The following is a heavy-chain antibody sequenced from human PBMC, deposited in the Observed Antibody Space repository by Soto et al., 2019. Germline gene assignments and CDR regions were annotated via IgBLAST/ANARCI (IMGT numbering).Heavy chain of an antibody. J-gene: IGHJ6*02. CDR3: ARDRSGWLTYYYYYGMDV. D-gene: IGHD6-19*01. Sequence: QVQLVQSGAEVKKPGASVKVSCKASGYTFTSYGISWVRQAPGQGLEWMGWISAYNGNTNYAQKLQGRVTMTTDTSTGTAYMELRSLRSDDTAVYYCARDRSGWLTYYYYYGMDVWGQGTTVTVSS. V-gene: IGHV1-18*01. CDR1: GYTFTSYG. CDR2: ISAYNGNT.